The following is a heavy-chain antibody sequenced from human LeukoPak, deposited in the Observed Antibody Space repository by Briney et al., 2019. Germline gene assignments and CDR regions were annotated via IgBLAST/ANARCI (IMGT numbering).Heavy chain of an antibody. Sequence: SQTLSLTCAISGDSVSNNSVAWNWIRHSPSRGLEWLGRTYYRSKWYNDYAVSVKGRITIDPETAKNQFSLQLNSVTPEDTAVYYCARDMDYYGSGNYYNSRWFDLWGQGTLVTVSS. CDR2: TYYRSKWYN. J-gene: IGHJ5*02. CDR1: GDSVSNNSVA. CDR3: ARDMDYYGSGNYYNSRWFDL. V-gene: IGHV6-1*01. D-gene: IGHD3-10*01.